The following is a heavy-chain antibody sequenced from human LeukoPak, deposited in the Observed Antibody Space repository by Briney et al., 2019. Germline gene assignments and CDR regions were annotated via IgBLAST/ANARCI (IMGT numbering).Heavy chain of an antibody. CDR2: ISSSSSYI. D-gene: IGHD3-10*01. CDR3: ARGSWDRYYYGSGRPSYFDY. CDR1: GFTFSSYS. Sequence: GGSLRLSCAASGFTFSSYSMNWVRQAPGKGLEWVSSISSSSSYIYYADSVKGRFTISRDNAKNSLYLQMNSLRAEDTAVYYCARGSWDRYYYGSGRPSYFDYWGQGTLVTVSS. J-gene: IGHJ4*02. V-gene: IGHV3-21*01.